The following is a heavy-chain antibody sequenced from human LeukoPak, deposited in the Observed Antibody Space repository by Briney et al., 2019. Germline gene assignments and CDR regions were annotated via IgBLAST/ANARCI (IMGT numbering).Heavy chain of an antibody. CDR3: ARDAGRTRDFDY. D-gene: IGHD1-14*01. Sequence: GGSLRLSCAASGFTFSSYSMNWVRQAPGKGLEWVSSISSSSSSYIYYADSVKGRFTISRDNAKNSLYLQMNSLRAEDTAVYYCARDAGRTRDFDYWGQGTLVTISS. V-gene: IGHV3-21*01. CDR2: ISSSSSSYI. CDR1: GFTFSSYS. J-gene: IGHJ4*02.